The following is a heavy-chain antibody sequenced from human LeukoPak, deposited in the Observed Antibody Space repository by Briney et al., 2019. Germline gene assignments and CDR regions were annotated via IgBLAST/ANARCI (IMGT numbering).Heavy chain of an antibody. V-gene: IGHV4-4*02. CDR3: ARELYYYGSGSYYILFDY. CDR2: IYHSGST. J-gene: IGHJ4*02. CDR1: GGSISSSNW. Sequence: SETLSLTCAVSGGSISSSNWWSWVRQPPGKGLEWIGEIYHSGSTNYNPSLKSRVTISVDTSKNQFSLKLSSVTAADTAVYYCARELYYYGSGSYYILFDYWGQGTLVTVSS. D-gene: IGHD3-10*01.